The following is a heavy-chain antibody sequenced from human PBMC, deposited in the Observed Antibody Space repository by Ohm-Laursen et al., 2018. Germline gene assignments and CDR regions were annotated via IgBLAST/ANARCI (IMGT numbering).Heavy chain of an antibody. CDR2: ISSSSSTI. CDR3: ARVDARNYYYDSSGYVGYYYGMDV. Sequence: GSLRLSCTASGFTFSSYSMNWVRQAPGKGLECVSYISSSSSTIYYADSVKGRFTISRDNAKNSLYLQMNSLRAEDTAVYYCARVDARNYYYDSSGYVGYYYGMDVWGQGTTVTVSS. CDR1: GFTFSSYS. J-gene: IGHJ6*02. D-gene: IGHD3-22*01. V-gene: IGHV3-48*04.